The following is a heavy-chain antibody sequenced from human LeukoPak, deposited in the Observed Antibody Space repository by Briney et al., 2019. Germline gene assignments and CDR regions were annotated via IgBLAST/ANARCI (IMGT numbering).Heavy chain of an antibody. CDR2: INHSGST. V-gene: IGHV4-34*01. CDR3: ARGPRRLDP. CDR1: GGSFSGYY. J-gene: IGHJ5*02. Sequence: SETLSLTCTVYGGSFSGYYWSWIRQPPGKGLEWIGEINHSGSTNYNPSLKGRVTISVDTSKNQFSLKLSSVTAADTAVYYCARGPRRLDPWGQGTLVTVSS.